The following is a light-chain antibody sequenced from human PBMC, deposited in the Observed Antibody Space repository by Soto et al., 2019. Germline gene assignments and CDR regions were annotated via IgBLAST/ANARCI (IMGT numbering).Light chain of an antibody. CDR2: SAS. Sequence: DIQLTQSPSFLSASVGDRVTITCRASQGISEYLAWYQQKPGRAPNLLIYSASTLQGGVPSRFSGSRSGTEFTLTISSLQPEDSATDYCQQLNAYPITFGQGTRLEIK. CDR3: QQLNAYPIT. V-gene: IGKV1-9*01. J-gene: IGKJ5*01. CDR1: QGISEY.